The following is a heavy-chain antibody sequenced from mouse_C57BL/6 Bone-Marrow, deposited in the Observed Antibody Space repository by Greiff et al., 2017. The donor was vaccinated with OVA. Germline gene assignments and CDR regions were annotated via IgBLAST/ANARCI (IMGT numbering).Heavy chain of an antibody. CDR3: ARGYYYGWAWFAY. Sequence: EVKLVESGPELVKPGASVKISCKASGYSYTDYNMNWVKQSNGKSLEWIGVINPNYGTTSYNQKFKGKATLTVDQSSSTAYMQLNSLTSEDSAVYYCARGYYYGWAWFAYWGQGTLVTVSA. CDR1: GYSYTDYN. J-gene: IGHJ3*01. D-gene: IGHD1-1*01. CDR2: INPNYGTT. V-gene: IGHV1-39*01.